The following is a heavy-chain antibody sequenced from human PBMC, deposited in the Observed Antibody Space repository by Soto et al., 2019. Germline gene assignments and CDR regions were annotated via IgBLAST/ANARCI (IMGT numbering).Heavy chain of an antibody. Sequence: EVQLVESGGGLVQPGGSLRLSCAASGFTVSSNYMSWVRQAPGKGLEWVSVIYSGGSTYYADSVKGGFTVSRDNSKNNLYLPMISLRAEYTAVYYCARDSTTFYDMDVWGKGTTVTVAS. J-gene: IGHJ6*03. D-gene: IGHD1-1*01. V-gene: IGHV3-66*01. CDR3: ARDSTTFYDMDV. CDR2: IYSGGST. CDR1: GFTVSSNY.